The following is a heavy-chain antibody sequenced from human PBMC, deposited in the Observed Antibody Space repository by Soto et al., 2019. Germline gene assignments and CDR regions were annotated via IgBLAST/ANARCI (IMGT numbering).Heavy chain of an antibody. D-gene: IGHD3-22*01. CDR3: ARDSGGPDYYDSSGYYYRAFDI. V-gene: IGHV1-2*04. J-gene: IGHJ3*02. CDR1: GYTFTGYY. Sequence: ASVKVSCKASGYTFTGYYIHWVRQAPGQGLEWMGWINPNSGGTNYAQKFQGWVTMTRDTSISTAYMELSRLRSDDTAVYYCARDSGGPDYYDSSGYYYRAFDIWGQGTMVTVSS. CDR2: INPNSGGT.